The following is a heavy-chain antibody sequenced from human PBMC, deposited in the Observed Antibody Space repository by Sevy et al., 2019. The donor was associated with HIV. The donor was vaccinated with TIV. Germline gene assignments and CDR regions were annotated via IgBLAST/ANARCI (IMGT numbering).Heavy chain of an antibody. CDR2: ISASGGNT. V-gene: IGHV3-23*01. J-gene: IGHJ6*02. CDR3: AKDRGSDHYYGRDV. D-gene: IGHD3-3*01. Sequence: GGSLRLSCAASGFSFISSAMSWVRQAPGKGLEWVSSISASGGNTYYANSVKGRLTISRDNSKNTLYVQMNRLRADDTAVYYCAKDRGSDHYYGRDVWGQGTTVTVSS. CDR1: GFSFISSA.